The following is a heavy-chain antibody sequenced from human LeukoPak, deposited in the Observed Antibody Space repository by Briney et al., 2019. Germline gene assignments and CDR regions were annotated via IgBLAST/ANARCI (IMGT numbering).Heavy chain of an antibody. CDR1: GFTFSSYG. J-gene: IGHJ4*02. V-gene: IGHV3-33*01. Sequence: GGSLRLSCAASGFTFSSYGMHWVRQAPGKGLEWVAVIWYDGSNKYYADSVKGRFTISRDNSKNTLYLQMNSLRAEDTAVYYCAREGEQLVRIGYFDYWGQETLVTVSS. CDR3: AREGEQLVRIGYFDY. D-gene: IGHD6-6*01. CDR2: IWYDGSNK.